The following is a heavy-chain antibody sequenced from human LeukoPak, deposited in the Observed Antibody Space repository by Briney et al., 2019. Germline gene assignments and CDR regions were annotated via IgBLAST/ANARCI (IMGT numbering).Heavy chain of an antibody. J-gene: IGHJ6*02. Sequence: PGGSLRLSCAASGFTFSSYGMHWVRQAPGKGLEWVAVISYDGSNKYYADSVKGRFTISRDNSKNTLYLQMNSLRAEDTAVYYCAKGVTYCSSTSCPGPGPLYYYYGMDVWGQGTTVTVSS. V-gene: IGHV3-30*18. CDR3: AKGVTYCSSTSCPGPGPLYYYYGMDV. CDR1: GFTFSSYG. D-gene: IGHD2-2*01. CDR2: ISYDGSNK.